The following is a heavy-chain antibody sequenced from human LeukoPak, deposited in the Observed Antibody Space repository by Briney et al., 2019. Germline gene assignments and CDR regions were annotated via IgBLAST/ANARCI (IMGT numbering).Heavy chain of an antibody. V-gene: IGHV1-46*01. D-gene: IGHD6-25*01. CDR3: ARAVSAATRDRYYFDY. Sequence: ASVKVSCKASGYTFTSYYMHWVRQAPGQGLEWMGIINPSGGSTSYAQKFQGRVTMTRDTSTSTVYMEPSSLRSEDTAVYYCARAVSAATRDRYYFDYWGQGTLVTVSS. CDR1: GYTFTSYY. CDR2: INPSGGST. J-gene: IGHJ4*02.